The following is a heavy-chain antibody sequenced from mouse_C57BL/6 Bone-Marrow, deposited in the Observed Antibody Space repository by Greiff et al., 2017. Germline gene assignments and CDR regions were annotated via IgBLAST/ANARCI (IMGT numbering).Heavy chain of an antibody. D-gene: IGHD1-1*01. CDR2: IDPSDSYT. CDR1: GYTFTSYW. J-gene: IGHJ2*01. CDR3: AICVYYGSSKGYYFDY. V-gene: IGHV1-59*01. Sequence: QVQLQQPGAELVRPGTSVKLSCKASGYTFTSYWMHWVKQRPGQGLEWIGVIDPSDSYTKYNQKFKGKATLPFVPSSSTAYMQLSSLTSEDSSVYYCAICVYYGSSKGYYFDYWGQGTTLTVSS.